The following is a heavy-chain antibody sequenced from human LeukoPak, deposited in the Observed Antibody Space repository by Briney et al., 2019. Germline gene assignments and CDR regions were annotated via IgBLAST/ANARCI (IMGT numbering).Heavy chain of an antibody. J-gene: IGHJ4*02. CDR2: INHSGST. CDR1: GGSFSGYY. D-gene: IGHD3-22*01. V-gene: IGHV4-34*01. Sequence: SETLSLTCAVYGGSFSGYYWSWIRQPPGKGLEWIGEINHSGSTNYNPSLKSRVTISVDTSKNQFSLKLSSVTAADTAVYYCASTSYDSSDYYVVGYWGQGTLVTVSS. CDR3: ASTSYDSSDYYVVGY.